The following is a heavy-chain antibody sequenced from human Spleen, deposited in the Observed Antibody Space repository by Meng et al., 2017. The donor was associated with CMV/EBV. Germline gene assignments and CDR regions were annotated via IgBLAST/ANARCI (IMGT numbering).Heavy chain of an antibody. V-gene: IGHV1-18*01. CDR1: GYSFINYG. CDR3: ARGPAFWSDYYFDY. CDR2: ISAYNGNT. J-gene: IGHJ4*02. D-gene: IGHD3-3*01. Sequence: ASVKVSCKASGYSFINYGISWVRQAPGQGLEWMGWISAYNGNTNYAQKLQGRVTMTTDTSTSTAYMELRSLRSDDTAVYYCARGPAFWSDYYFDYWGQGTLVTVSS.